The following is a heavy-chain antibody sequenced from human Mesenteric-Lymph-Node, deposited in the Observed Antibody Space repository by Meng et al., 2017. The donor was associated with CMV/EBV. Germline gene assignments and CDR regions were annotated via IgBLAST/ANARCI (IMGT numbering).Heavy chain of an antibody. D-gene: IGHD4-23*01. V-gene: IGHV4-39*07. CDR3: ASGRLTPAYYYYYGMDV. CDR2: IYYSGGT. Sequence: GSLRLSCTVSGDSISSGSYYWGWIRQPPGKGLEWIGSIYYSGGTYYNPSLKSRVTISVDTSKNQISLKLSSLTAADTAVYYCASGRLTPAYYYYYGMDVWGQGTTVTVSS. CDR1: GDSISSGSYY. J-gene: IGHJ6*02.